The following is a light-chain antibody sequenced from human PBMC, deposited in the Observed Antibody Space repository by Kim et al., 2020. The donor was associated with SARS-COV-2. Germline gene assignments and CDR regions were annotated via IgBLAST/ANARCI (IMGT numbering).Light chain of an antibody. J-gene: IGKJ2*01. CDR2: EIC. CDR3: VQATQFPYN. V-gene: IGKV2-24*01. CDR1: QSHVQGMGKSY. Sequence: PAGYACRSSQSHVQGMGKSYLSGLHQRPGQPARLLFYEICNRFSGVQDRFSGSGAGTDFTLRVSRVEAGDVGLYSCVQATQFPYNFGRETKLEI.